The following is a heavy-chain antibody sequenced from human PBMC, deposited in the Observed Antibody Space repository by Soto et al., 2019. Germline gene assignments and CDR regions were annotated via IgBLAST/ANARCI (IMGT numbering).Heavy chain of an antibody. V-gene: IGHV4-31*03. CDR2: IYYSGST. CDR1: GGSISSGGYY. J-gene: IGHJ4*02. CDR3: ARDGRSGYFDY. Sequence: PSETLSLTCTVSGGSISSGGYYWSWIRQHPGKGLEWIGYIYYSGSTYYNPSLKSRVTISVDTSKNQFSLKLSSVTAADTAVYYCARDGRSGYFDYWGQGTLVTVSS. D-gene: IGHD3-3*01.